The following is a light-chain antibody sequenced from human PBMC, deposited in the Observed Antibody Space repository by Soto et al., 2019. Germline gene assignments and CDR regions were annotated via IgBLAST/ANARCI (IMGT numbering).Light chain of an antibody. CDR3: QQYDSYPHT. Sequence: DIQMTQSPSTLSASVGDRVTITCRASQTISSWLAWYQQKPGKAPKLLIYKASTLKSGVPSRFSGSGSGTEFTHTISSLQPDDFATYYCQQYDSYPHTFGQGTKVDIK. J-gene: IGKJ2*01. CDR1: QTISSW. V-gene: IGKV1-5*03. CDR2: KAS.